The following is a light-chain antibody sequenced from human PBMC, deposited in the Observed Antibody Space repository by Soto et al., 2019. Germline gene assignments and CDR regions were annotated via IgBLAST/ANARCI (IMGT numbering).Light chain of an antibody. CDR3: QQYGSSPWT. CDR1: QSVSSSY. CDR2: GAS. V-gene: IGKV3-20*01. Sequence: EIVLTQSPGTLSLSPGERATLSCRASQSVSSSYLAWYQQKPGQAPRPLIYGASSRAIGIPDRFSGSGSGTDCTLTISRLEPADFAVYYWQQYGSSPWTFGQGTKVEIK. J-gene: IGKJ1*01.